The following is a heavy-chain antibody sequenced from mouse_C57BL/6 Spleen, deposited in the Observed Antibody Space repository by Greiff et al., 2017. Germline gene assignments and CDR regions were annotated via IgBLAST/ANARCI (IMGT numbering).Heavy chain of an antibody. V-gene: IGHV5-16*02. Sequence: EVNVVESEGGLVQPGSSMKLSCTASGFTFSDYYMAWVRQVPEKGLEWVANINYDGSSTYYLDSLKSRFIISRDNAKNILYLQMSSLKSEDTATYYCARRYGSSNWYFDVWGTGTTVTVSS. CDR3: ARRYGSSNWYFDV. CDR2: INYDGSST. J-gene: IGHJ1*03. D-gene: IGHD1-1*01. CDR1: GFTFSDYY.